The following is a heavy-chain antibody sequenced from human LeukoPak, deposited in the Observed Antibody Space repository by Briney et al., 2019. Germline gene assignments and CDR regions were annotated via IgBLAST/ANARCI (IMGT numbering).Heavy chain of an antibody. Sequence: PGGSLRLSCAASGFTFSDYGMNWVRQAPGKGLEWVSSISSSSYIYYADSVKGRFTISRDNAKNSLYLQMNSLRAEDTAVYYCARSSIPMIRGVSAVNYWGQGTLVTVSS. J-gene: IGHJ4*02. V-gene: IGHV3-69-1*01. CDR1: GFTFSDYG. CDR3: ARSSIPMIRGVSAVNY. CDR2: ISSSSYI. D-gene: IGHD3-10*01.